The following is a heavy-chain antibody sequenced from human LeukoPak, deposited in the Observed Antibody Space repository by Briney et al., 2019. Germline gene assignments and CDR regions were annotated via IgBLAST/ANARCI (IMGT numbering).Heavy chain of an antibody. CDR1: GGTFSSYA. Sequence: SVTVSCKASGGTFSSYAISWVRQAPGQGLEWMGGIIPIFGTANYAQKFQGRDTITADESTSTAYMELSSLRSEDTAVYYCASRAVAGKGRYFQHWGQGTLVTVSS. D-gene: IGHD6-19*01. CDR2: IIPIFGTA. CDR3: ASRAVAGKGRYFQH. J-gene: IGHJ1*01. V-gene: IGHV1-69*13.